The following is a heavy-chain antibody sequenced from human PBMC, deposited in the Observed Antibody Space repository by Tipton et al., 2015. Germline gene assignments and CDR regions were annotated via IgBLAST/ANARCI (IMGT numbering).Heavy chain of an antibody. D-gene: IGHD3-9*01. V-gene: IGHV4-61*08. CDR3: ARDQGVGTPYDFLTGSLKANYFDF. CDR1: GGSISSGDYS. CDR2: IYYSGST. Sequence: TLSLTCTVSGGSISSGDYSWSWIRQPPGKGLEWIGYIYYSGSTNYNPSLKSRVTISVDTSKNQFSLKLSSVTAADTAVYFCARDQGVGTPYDFLTGSLKANYFDFWGQGTLVTVSS. J-gene: IGHJ4*02.